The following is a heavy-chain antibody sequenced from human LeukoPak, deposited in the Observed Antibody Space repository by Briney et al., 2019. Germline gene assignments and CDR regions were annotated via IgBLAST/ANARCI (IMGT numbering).Heavy chain of an antibody. CDR2: INPNSGGT. D-gene: IGHD6-13*01. V-gene: IGHV1-2*02. J-gene: IGHJ6*03. CDR3: ARDFAAANRGYYYYMDV. Sequence: ASVKVSCKASGYTFTGYYMHWVRQAPGQGLEWMGWINPNSGGTNYAQKFQGRVTMTRDTSISTAYMELSRLRSDDTAVYYCARDFAAANRGYYYYMDVWGKGTTVTVSS. CDR1: GYTFTGYY.